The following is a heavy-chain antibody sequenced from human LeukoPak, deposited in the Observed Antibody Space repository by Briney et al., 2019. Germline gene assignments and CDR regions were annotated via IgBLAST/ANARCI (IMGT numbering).Heavy chain of an antibody. J-gene: IGHJ5*02. V-gene: IGHV3-48*03. CDR2: ISSSGDTI. Sequence: PGGSLRLSCAASGFTFSSYEMNWVRQAPGKGLEWVSFISSSGDTIYYTDSVKGRFTISRDNAKNSLYLQMNSLRAEDTAVYYRARDGAGVGSTKLDHWGQGTLVTVSS. D-gene: IGHD1-26*01. CDR1: GFTFSSYE. CDR3: ARDGAGVGSTKLDH.